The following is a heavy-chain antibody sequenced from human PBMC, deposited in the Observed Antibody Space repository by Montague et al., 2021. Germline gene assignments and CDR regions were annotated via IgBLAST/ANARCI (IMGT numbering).Heavy chain of an antibody. D-gene: IGHD3-10*01. CDR3: TREGWFGDYGFDI. Sequence: SETLSLTCTVSGVSISSSNYQWVWIRQPPGKGPEWIGSNYYSATTYYNPSIRRRVTISADTSENQFSLKLNSVTAADAAFYYCTREGWFGDYGFDIWGQGTMVTVSS. CDR1: GVSISSSNYQ. J-gene: IGHJ3*02. CDR2: NYYSATT. V-gene: IGHV4-39*02.